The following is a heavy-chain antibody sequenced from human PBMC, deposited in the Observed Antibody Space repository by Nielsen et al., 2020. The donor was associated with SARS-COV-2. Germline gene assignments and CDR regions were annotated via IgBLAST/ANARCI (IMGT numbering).Heavy chain of an antibody. V-gene: IGHV3-7*03. CDR1: GFTFSSYW. J-gene: IGHJ5*02. CDR3: ARESSTVWFDP. D-gene: IGHD4-17*01. Sequence: GESLKISCAAFGFTFSSYWMSWVRQAPGKGLEWVANIKQDGSEKYYVDSVKGRFTISRDNAKNSLYLQMNSLRAEDTAVYYCARESSTVWFDPWGQGTLVTVSS. CDR2: IKQDGSEK.